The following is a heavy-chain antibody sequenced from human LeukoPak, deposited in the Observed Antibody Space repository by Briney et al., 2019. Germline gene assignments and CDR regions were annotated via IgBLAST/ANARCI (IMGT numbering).Heavy chain of an antibody. Sequence: ASVKVSCKASGYTFTSYDINWVRQATGQELEWMGWMNPNSGNTGYAQKFQGRVTITRNTSISTAYMELSSLRSEDTAVYYCARGPRRYIVVVPAAREWYFDLWGRGTLVTVSS. J-gene: IGHJ2*01. CDR3: ARGPRRYIVVVPAAREWYFDL. CDR2: MNPNSGNT. CDR1: GYTFTSYD. D-gene: IGHD2-2*01. V-gene: IGHV1-8*03.